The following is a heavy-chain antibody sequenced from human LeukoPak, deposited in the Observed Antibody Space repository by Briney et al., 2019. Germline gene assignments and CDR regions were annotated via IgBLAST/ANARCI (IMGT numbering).Heavy chain of an antibody. CDR2: IYYSGST. J-gene: IGHJ1*01. V-gene: IGHV4-59*01. Sequence: PSETLSLICTVSGGSISSYYWSWIRQPPGKGLELIGYIYYSGSTNYNPSLKSRVTISVDTSKNQFSLKLSSVTAADTAVYYCARDLGYCSGGSCYSGYFQHWGQGTLVTVS. CDR3: ARDLGYCSGGSCYSGYFQH. CDR1: GGSISSYY. D-gene: IGHD2-15*01.